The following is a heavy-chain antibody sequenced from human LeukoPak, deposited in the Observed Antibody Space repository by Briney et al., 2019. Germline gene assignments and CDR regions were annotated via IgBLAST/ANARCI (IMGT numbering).Heavy chain of an antibody. CDR1: GFTFDDYA. J-gene: IGHJ4*02. CDR3: AKGKKMTVAGLFDY. CDR2: ISWNSGGI. V-gene: IGHV3-9*01. D-gene: IGHD6-19*01. Sequence: GGPLRLSCAASGFTFDDYAMHWVRQAPGKGLEWVSGISWNSGGIGYADSVKGRFTISRDNAKNSLYLQMNSLRADDTALYYCAKGKKMTVAGLFDYWGQGTLVTVSS.